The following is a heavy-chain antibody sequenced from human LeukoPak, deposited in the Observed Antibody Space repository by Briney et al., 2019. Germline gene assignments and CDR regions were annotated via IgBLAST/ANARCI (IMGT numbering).Heavy chain of an antibody. Sequence: GASVKVSCKSSGYTFTSYDINWVRQATGQGLEWMGWMNPNSGNTGYAQKFQGRVTMTRNTSISTAYMELSSLRSEDTAVYYCARRTMWDTNGWLSPDYWGQGTLVTVSS. CDR1: GYTFTSYD. CDR2: MNPNSGNT. J-gene: IGHJ4*02. V-gene: IGHV1-8*01. D-gene: IGHD6-19*01. CDR3: ARRTMWDTNGWLSPDY.